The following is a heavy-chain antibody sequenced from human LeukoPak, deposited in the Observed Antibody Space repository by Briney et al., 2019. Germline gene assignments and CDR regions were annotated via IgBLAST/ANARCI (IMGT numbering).Heavy chain of an antibody. J-gene: IGHJ6*04. D-gene: IGHD6-13*01. V-gene: IGHV3-21*01. CDR1: GFTFSSYS. CDR2: ISSSSSYI. Sequence: PGGSLRLSCAASGFTFSSYSMNWVRQAPGKGLEWVSSISSSSSYIYYADSVKGRFTISRDNAKNSLCLQMNSLRAEDTAVYYCARDRAAARMDVWGKGTTVTVSS. CDR3: ARDRAAARMDV.